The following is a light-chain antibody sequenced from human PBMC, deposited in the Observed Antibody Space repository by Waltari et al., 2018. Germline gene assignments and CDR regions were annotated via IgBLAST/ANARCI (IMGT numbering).Light chain of an antibody. J-gene: IGLJ2*01. Sequence: SCELTQDPAVSVALGQTVRITCRGDSPRIYYSSWYQKKTGQAPVLVIYKKNIRPSWMPVPFSGVSSGNTASLPVTGAQAEDEAAYYWNRRDSGVSHVLVGGGTKLPVV. CDR3: NRRDSGVSHVL. V-gene: IGLV3-19*01. CDR1: SPRIYY. CDR2: KKN.